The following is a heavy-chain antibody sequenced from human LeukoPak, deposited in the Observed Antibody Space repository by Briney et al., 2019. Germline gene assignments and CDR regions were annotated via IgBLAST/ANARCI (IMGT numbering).Heavy chain of an antibody. V-gene: IGHV3-30*18. D-gene: IGHD3-9*01. Sequence: GRSLRLSCAASGFTFSSYGMHWVRQAPGKGLEWVAVISYDGSNKYYADSVKGRFTISRDNPKNTLYLQMNSLRAEDTAVYYCAKDGGYFDWSDAFDIWGQGTMVTVSS. CDR2: ISYDGSNK. CDR1: GFTFSSYG. J-gene: IGHJ3*02. CDR3: AKDGGYFDWSDAFDI.